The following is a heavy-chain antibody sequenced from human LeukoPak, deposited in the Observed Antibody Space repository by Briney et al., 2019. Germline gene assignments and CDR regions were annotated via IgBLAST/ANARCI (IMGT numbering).Heavy chain of an antibody. CDR2: IIPILGIA. D-gene: IGHD1-26*01. J-gene: IGHJ4*02. CDR1: GGTFSSYT. V-gene: IGHV1-69*02. Sequence: SSVKVSCKASGGTFSSYTISWVLQAPGQGLEWMGRIIPILGIANYAQKFQGRVTITADKSTSTAYMELSSLRSEDTAVYYCARVGTSGSPTYFDYWGQGTLVTVSS. CDR3: ARVGTSGSPTYFDY.